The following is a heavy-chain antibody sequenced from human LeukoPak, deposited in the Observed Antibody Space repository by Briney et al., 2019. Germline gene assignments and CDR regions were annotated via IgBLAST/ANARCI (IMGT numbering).Heavy chain of an antibody. J-gene: IGHJ4*02. CDR2: FDPEDGET. CDR1: GYTFTSYD. D-gene: IGHD3-22*01. V-gene: IGHV1-24*01. Sequence: ASVKVSCKASGYTFTSYDINWVRQATGQGLEWMGGFDPEDGETIYAQKFQGRVTMTEDTSTDTAYMELSSLRSEDTAVYYCAKDQPLGWVPRDSSGYSIGIFDYWGQGTLVTVSS. CDR3: AKDQPLGWVPRDSSGYSIGIFDY.